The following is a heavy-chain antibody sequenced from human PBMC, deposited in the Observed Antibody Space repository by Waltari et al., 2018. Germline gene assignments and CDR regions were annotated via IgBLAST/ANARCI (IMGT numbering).Heavy chain of an antibody. V-gene: IGHV4-4*02. CDR2: IYHSGST. Sequence: QVQLQESGPGLVKPSGTLSLTCAVSGGSISSSNWWSWVRQPPGKGLEWMGEIYHSGSTNYNPSLKSRVTLSVDKSKNQFSLKLSSVTAADTAVYYCARASYSSSWSGEYLDYWGQGILVTVSS. CDR1: GGSISSSNW. CDR3: ARASYSSSWSGEYLDY. D-gene: IGHD6-13*01. J-gene: IGHJ4*02.